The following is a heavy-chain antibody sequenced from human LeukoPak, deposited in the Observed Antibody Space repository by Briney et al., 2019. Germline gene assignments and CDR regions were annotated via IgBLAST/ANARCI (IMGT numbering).Heavy chain of an antibody. V-gene: IGHV3-30-3*01. J-gene: IGHJ5*02. D-gene: IGHD3-22*01. CDR3: ARGSDSXGYSNWFDP. Sequence: GGSLRLSCAASGFTFSSYAMHWVRQAPGKGLEWVAVISYDGSNKYYADSVKGRFTISRDNSKNTLYLQMNSLRAEDTAVYYCARGSDSXGYSNWFDPWGQGTLVTVSS. CDR1: GFTFSSYA. CDR2: ISYDGSNK.